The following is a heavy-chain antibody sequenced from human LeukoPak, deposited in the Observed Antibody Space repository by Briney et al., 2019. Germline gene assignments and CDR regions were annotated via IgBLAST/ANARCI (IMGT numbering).Heavy chain of an antibody. CDR1: GYTFTDFY. J-gene: IGHJ4*02. CDR2: VDPEDGET. D-gene: IGHD4-17*01. V-gene: IGHV1-69-2*01. Sequence: ASVKVSCKVSGYTFTDFYMHWVQQAPGKGLEWMGLVDPEDGETIYAEKFQGRVTITADTSTDTAYMELSSLRSEDTAVYYCATVGYGDYHFDYWGQGTLVTVSS. CDR3: ATVGYGDYHFDY.